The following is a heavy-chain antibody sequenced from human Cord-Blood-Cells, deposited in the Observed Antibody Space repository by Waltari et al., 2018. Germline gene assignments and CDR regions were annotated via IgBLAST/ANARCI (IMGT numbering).Heavy chain of an antibody. D-gene: IGHD4-17*01. V-gene: IGHV3-30*18. CDR3: AKSDTVTTYYFDY. CDR2: ISYDGSTK. Sequence: QVQLVESGGGVVQPGRSLRLSCAASGFTFSSYGMHWVRQAPGKGVEWVAVISYDGSTKYYADSVKGQFTISRDNSKNTLYLQMNSLRAEDTAVYYCAKSDTVTTYYFDYWGQGTLVTVSS. CDR1: GFTFSSYG. J-gene: IGHJ4*02.